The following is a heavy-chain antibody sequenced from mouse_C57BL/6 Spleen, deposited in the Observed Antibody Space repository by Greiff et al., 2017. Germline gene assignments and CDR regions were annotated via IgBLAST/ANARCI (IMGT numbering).Heavy chain of an antibody. J-gene: IGHJ4*01. D-gene: IGHD2-4*01. Sequence: EVKLMESGGGLVKPGGSLKLSCAASGFTFSDYGMHWVRQAPEKGLEWVAYISSGSSTIYYADTVKGRFTISRDNAKNTLFLQMTSLRSEDTAMYYCARDYDYDDYAMDYWGQGTSVTVSS. CDR3: ARDYDYDDYAMDY. CDR1: GFTFSDYG. V-gene: IGHV5-17*01. CDR2: ISSGSSTI.